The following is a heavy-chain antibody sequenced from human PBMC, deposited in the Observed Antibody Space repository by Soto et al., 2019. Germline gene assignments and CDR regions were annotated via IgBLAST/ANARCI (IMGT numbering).Heavy chain of an antibody. CDR2: IIPIFGTA. D-gene: IGHD4-17*01. CDR3: ARASTNHLVYGAYRAVQNYHSGSDF. CDR1: GGTLSSCS. V-gene: IGHV1-69*13. J-gene: IGHJ6*04. Sequence: EASVKVSCKACGGTLSSCSISWVRQAPGQGLEWMGGIIPIFGTANYAQKFQGRVTITADESTSTAYMELSSLRSEDTAVYYCARASTNHLVYGAYRAVQNYHSGSDFWGKGTTVTVSS.